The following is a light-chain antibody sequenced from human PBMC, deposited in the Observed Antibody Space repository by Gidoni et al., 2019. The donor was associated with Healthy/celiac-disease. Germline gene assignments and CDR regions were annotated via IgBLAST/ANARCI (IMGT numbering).Light chain of an antibody. V-gene: IGKV1-39*01. Sequence: DIQMTQSPSSLSASVGDRVTITCRASQSISSYLNWYQQKPGKAPKLLIYAASSLQSGVPSRFSGSGSGTDFTLTISSLQPEDFATYYCQQSYSTLGRTFGQXTKVEIK. CDR1: QSISSY. J-gene: IGKJ1*01. CDR3: QQSYSTLGRT. CDR2: AAS.